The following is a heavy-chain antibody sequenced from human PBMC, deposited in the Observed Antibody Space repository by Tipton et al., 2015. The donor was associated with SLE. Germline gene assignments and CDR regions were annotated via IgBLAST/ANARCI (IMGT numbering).Heavy chain of an antibody. CDR1: GGTLSSYA. J-gene: IGHJ6*03. D-gene: IGHD1-7*01. CDR2: IIPIYGTP. V-gene: IGHV1-69*05. CDR3: ARLCNYYVDDFYHMDV. Sequence: QSGAEVKKPGSSVKVSCKATGGTLSSYAFTWVRQAPGQGLEWMGGIIPIYGTPNYAQKFQGRVTITTDVSTSTGYMELTSLRSDDTAVVYCARLCNYYVDDFYHMDVWGKGATVTVSS.